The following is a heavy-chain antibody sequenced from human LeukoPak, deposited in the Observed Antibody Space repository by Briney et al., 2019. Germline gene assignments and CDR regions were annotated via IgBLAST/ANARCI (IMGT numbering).Heavy chain of an antibody. J-gene: IGHJ4*02. CDR1: GGSISSSSYY. CDR2: IYYSGST. CDR3: ARRMKAAVAGQFDY. D-gene: IGHD6-19*01. Sequence: SETLSLTSTVSGGSISSSSYYWGWIRQPPGKGLEWIGSIYYSGSTYYNPSLKSRVTISVDTSKNQFSLKLSSVTAADTAVYYCARRMKAAVAGQFDYWGQGTLVTVSS. V-gene: IGHV4-39*01.